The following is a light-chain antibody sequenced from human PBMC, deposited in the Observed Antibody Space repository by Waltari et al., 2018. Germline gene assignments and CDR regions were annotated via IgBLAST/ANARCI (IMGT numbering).Light chain of an antibody. J-gene: IGLJ1*01. V-gene: IGLV1-47*02. CDR1: SSNLGSHS. Sequence: QSVLLQPPSVSGTPGQRVTLACSGSSSNLGSHSVYWYEHLPGTAPKLLIYSNDQRPSGVPDRFSGSKSGTSASLAISGLRSEDEADFYCATWDDSLGGAIFGPGTKVTVL. CDR3: ATWDDSLGGAI. CDR2: SND.